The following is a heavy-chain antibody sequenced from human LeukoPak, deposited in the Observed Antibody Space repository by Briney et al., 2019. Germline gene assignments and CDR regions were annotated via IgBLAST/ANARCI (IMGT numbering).Heavy chain of an antibody. CDR1: GGSTSSYY. CDR2: IYYSGST. J-gene: IGHJ6*02. V-gene: IGHV4-59*01. D-gene: IGHD3-10*01. Sequence: SETLSLTCTVSGGSTSSYYWSWIRQPPGKGLEWIGYIYYSGSTNYNPSLKSRVTISVDTSKNHFSLKLSSVTAADTAVYYCARVPSVITMVRGVYSYYYYGMDVWGQGTTVTVSS. CDR3: ARVPSVITMVRGVYSYYYYGMDV.